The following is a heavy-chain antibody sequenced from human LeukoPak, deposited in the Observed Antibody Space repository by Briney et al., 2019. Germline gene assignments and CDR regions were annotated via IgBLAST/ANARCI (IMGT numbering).Heavy chain of an antibody. CDR2: ILPIVNTA. Sequence: SVKVSCKASGGSFSSYAISWVRQAPGQGLEWMGGILPIVNTADYVQKFQGRVTITADESTSTAYMDLSSLRSEDTAVYYCARLTIGDYGDRESGFDYWGQGTLVTVSS. CDR3: ARLTIGDYGDRESGFDY. V-gene: IGHV1-69*13. CDR1: GGSFSSYA. D-gene: IGHD4-17*01. J-gene: IGHJ4*02.